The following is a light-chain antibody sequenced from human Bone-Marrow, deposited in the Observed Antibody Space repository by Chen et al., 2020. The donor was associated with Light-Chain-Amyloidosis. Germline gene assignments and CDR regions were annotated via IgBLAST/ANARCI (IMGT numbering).Light chain of an antibody. J-gene: IGLJ2*01. CDR2: VNV. Sequence: QSVLTQPPSVSGDPGQRVIISCTGSSSNLGAGYDAHWYQHLPGTVPKLLIYVNVNRPSGVPDRFYCFKSGTSASLAITWLQADDEAYYYCQSYDSDLSAVVFGGGTKLTVL. CDR1: SSNLGAGYD. CDR3: QSYDSDLSAVV. V-gene: IGLV1-40*01.